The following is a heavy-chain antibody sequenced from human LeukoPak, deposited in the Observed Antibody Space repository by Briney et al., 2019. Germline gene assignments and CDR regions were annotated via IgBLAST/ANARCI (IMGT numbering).Heavy chain of an antibody. CDR3: ARAAPPPSCRFDP. J-gene: IGHJ5*02. CDR2: INPNSGGT. Sequence: GASVKVSCKASGYTFTGYYMHWVRQAPGQGLEWMGWINPNSGGTNYAQKFQGRVTMTRDTSISTAYMELSRLRSDDTAVYYCARAAPPPSCRFDPWGQGTLVTVSS. V-gene: IGHV1-2*02. CDR1: GYTFTGYY.